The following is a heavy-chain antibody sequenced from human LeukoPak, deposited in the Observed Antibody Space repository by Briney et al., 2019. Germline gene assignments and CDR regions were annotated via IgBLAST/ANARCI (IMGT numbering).Heavy chain of an antibody. CDR3: ARDRYCSSTSCWGTDAFDI. CDR2: ISSSSSYI. V-gene: IGHV3-21*01. D-gene: IGHD2-2*01. CDR1: GFTFSSYS. J-gene: IGHJ3*02. Sequence: GGSLRLSCAASGFTFSSYSMNWVRQAPGKGLEWVSSISSSSSYIYYADSVKGRFTISRDNAKNSLYLQMNSLRAEDTAVYYCARDRYCSSTSCWGTDAFDIWGQGTMVTVSS.